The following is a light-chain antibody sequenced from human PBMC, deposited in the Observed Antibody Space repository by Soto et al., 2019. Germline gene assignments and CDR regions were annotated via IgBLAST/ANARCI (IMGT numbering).Light chain of an antibody. V-gene: IGLV2-14*01. CDR1: SSDVGGYNY. Sequence: QSVLTQPASVSGSPGQSITISCTGTSSDVGGYNYVSWYQQHPGKAPKLMIYEVSNRPSEVSNRFSGSKSGNTASLTISGLQAEDEGNYYCSSYTSGSTLVVFGGGTQLT. CDR3: SSYTSGSTLVV. CDR2: EVS. J-gene: IGLJ2*01.